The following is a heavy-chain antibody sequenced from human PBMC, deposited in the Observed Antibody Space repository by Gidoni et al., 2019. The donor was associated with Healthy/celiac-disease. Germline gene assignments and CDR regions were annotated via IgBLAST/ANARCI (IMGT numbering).Heavy chain of an antibody. V-gene: IGHV4-34*01. CDR1: GGSFRGYY. CDR2: INHSGST. J-gene: IGHJ5*02. Sequence: QVQLQQWGAGLLKPSETLSLPCAVYGGSFRGYYWSWIRQPPGKGLEWIGEINHSGSTNYNPSLKSRVTISVDTSKNQFALKLSSVTAADTAVYYCARGSPFYGSGSRDPKKNWFDPWGQGTLVTVSS. CDR3: ARGSPFYGSGSRDPKKNWFDP. D-gene: IGHD3-10*01.